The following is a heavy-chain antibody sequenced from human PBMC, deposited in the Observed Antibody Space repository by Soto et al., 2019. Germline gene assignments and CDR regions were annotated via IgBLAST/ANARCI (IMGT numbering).Heavy chain of an antibody. CDR3: ARDLAAGDF. Sequence: QVQLVQSGAEVKKPGASVKVSCKASGYIFINYYIHWVRQAPGQGLEWIGIINPNGGSANYAQKFRGRVTLARDTSTSTVYMDLSSLKSEDTAMYYCARDLAAGDFWGQGTLVTVSS. D-gene: IGHD6-13*01. V-gene: IGHV1-46*01. CDR1: GYIFINYY. CDR2: INPNGGSA. J-gene: IGHJ4*02.